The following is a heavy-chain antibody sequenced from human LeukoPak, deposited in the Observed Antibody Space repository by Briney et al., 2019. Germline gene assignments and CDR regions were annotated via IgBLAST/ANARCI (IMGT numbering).Heavy chain of an antibody. V-gene: IGHV3-49*05. Sequence: KAGGSLRLSCTASGFTFGDYAMSWSRQAPGKGLEWVGFIRSKAYGGTTEYAASVKGRFTISRDDSKSIAYLQMNSLKTEDTAVYYCTRVQRITMVRGAREYYFDYWGQGTLVTVSS. CDR3: TRVQRITMVRGAREYYFDY. CDR1: GFTFGDYA. CDR2: IRSKAYGGTT. J-gene: IGHJ4*02. D-gene: IGHD3-10*01.